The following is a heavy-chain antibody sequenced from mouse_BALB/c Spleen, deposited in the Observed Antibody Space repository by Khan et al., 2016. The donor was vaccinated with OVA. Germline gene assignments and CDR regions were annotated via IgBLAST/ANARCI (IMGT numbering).Heavy chain of an antibody. CDR1: GYTFTDFT. Sequence: QVRLQQSGAELVRSGVSVKISCKGSGYTFTDFTMHWVKQSHAKSLEWIGVVNTYYGDATYNQKFKGKATMTVDKSSTTAYMELARLTSEDSAIYYWARGGGGDRFAYWGQGTLVTVSA. CDR3: ARGGGGDRFAY. J-gene: IGHJ3*01. V-gene: IGHV1S137*01. CDR2: VNTYYGDA.